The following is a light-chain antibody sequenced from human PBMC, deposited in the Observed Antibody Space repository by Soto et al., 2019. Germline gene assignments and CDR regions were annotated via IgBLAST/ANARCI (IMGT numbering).Light chain of an antibody. CDR2: DVS. V-gene: IGLV2-14*01. CDR3: SSYTSSSTLVV. CDR1: SSDVGGYNY. J-gene: IGLJ2*01. Sequence: QSVLTQPASVSGSPGQSITISCTGTSSDVGGYNYVSWYQQHPGKAPKLMIYDVSNRPSGVSNRFSDSKSGNTASLTISGLQAEGEADYYCSSYTSSSTLVVFGGGTKLTVL.